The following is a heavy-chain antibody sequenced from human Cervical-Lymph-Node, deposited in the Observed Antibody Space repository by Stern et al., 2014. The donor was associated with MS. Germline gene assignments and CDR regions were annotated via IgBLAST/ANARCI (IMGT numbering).Heavy chain of an antibody. CDR3: AREIHPAITFDI. D-gene: IGHD2-21*01. Sequence: QVQLVQSGAEMKRPGTSMKVSCKASGYTFTDYYMHWVRQAPGQGLQWMGRINPKTGGANYTEAFQGRVTMARDTSISTGYMVLSSLRSDDTAVYYCAREIHPAITFDIWGRGTVVTVSS. J-gene: IGHJ3*02. V-gene: IGHV1-2*06. CDR2: INPKTGGA. CDR1: GYTFTDYY.